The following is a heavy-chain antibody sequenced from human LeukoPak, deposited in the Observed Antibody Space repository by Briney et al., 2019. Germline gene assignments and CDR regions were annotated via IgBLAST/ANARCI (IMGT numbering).Heavy chain of an antibody. J-gene: IGHJ4*02. Sequence: PSETLSLTCTVSGGSISSYYWSWIRQPPGKGLEWIGFIYYSGSTNYNPSLKSRVTISVDTSKNQFSLKLSSVTAADTAVYYCARHRGYCSSTSCYEVYFDYWGQGTLVTVSS. CDR2: IYYSGST. CDR3: ARHRGYCSSTSCYEVYFDY. D-gene: IGHD2-2*01. CDR1: GGSISSYY. V-gene: IGHV4-59*08.